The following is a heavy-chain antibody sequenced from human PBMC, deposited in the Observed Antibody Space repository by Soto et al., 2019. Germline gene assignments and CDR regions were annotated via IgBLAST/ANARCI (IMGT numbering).Heavy chain of an antibody. CDR3: ARGGGYCSSTSCRNWFDP. J-gene: IGHJ5*02. CDR2: ISAYNGNT. Sequence: ASVKVSCKASGYTFTSYGISWVRQAPGQGLEWMGWISAYNGNTNYAQKLQGRVTMTTDTSTSTAYMELRSLRSDDTAVYYCARGGGYCSSTSCRNWFDPWGQGTLVTVPQ. D-gene: IGHD2-2*01. V-gene: IGHV1-18*04. CDR1: GYTFTSYG.